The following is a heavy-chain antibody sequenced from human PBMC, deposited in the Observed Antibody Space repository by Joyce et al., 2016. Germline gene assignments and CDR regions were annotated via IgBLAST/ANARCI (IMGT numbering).Heavy chain of an antibody. Sequence: EVQLVESGGGLVQPGGSLRLSCAASVFTFNTYSMNWVRPAPGKGLEWVSYISRSSNTIYYVDSVKGRFTISRDNAKNSLYLQMNSLRAEDTAVYFCARATSYYFYYYMDVWGKGTTVTVSS. CDR2: ISRSSNTI. CDR3: ARATSYYFYYYMDV. V-gene: IGHV3-48*01. J-gene: IGHJ6*03. CDR1: VFTFNTYS.